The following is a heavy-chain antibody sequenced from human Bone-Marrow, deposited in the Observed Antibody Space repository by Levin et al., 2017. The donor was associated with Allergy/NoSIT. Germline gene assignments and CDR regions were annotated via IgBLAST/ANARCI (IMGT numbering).Heavy chain of an antibody. CDR1: GFSFGSYA. CDR2: ILFDGTKE. D-gene: IGHD6-13*01. CDR3: VSSTSTSWYDYFEF. J-gene: IGHJ4*02. Sequence: GESLKISCAASGFSFGSYAMYWVRQAPGQGLEWVAAILFDGTKEDYADSVKGRFTISRDNSRSTLFLQMNRLRAEDTAVYYCVSSTSTSWYDYFEFWGQGALVTVSS. V-gene: IGHV3-30*01.